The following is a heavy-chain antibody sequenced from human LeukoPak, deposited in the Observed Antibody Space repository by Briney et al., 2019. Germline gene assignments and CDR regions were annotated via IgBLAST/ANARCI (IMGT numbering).Heavy chain of an antibody. Sequence: SVKVCCKAYGGTFSSYTISWVRQAPGQGLDWTARIIPILGIANYAQKFQGRVTITADKSTSTAYMELSSLRSEDTAVYYCARVKNGYCGGDCPLDYWGQGTLVTVSS. CDR3: ARVKNGYCGGDCPLDY. CDR2: IIPILGIA. D-gene: IGHD2-21*02. V-gene: IGHV1-69*02. J-gene: IGHJ4*02. CDR1: GGTFSSYT.